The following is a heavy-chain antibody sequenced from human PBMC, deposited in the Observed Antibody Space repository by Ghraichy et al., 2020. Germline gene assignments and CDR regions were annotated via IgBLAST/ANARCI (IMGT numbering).Heavy chain of an antibody. CDR2: IRYDGGYR. D-gene: IGHD3-16*01. J-gene: IGHJ4*02. V-gene: IGHV3-30*02. CDR3: ARVPSQYSDRTGIDY. CDR1: GFTFSIHG. Sequence: GGSLRLSCAASGFTFSIHGMHWVRQAPGKGLEPVALIRYDGGYRFHADSVKGRFTISRDNFKRTLFLQMNSLTVEDTAVYYCARVPSQYSDRTGIDYWGRGTQVTVSS.